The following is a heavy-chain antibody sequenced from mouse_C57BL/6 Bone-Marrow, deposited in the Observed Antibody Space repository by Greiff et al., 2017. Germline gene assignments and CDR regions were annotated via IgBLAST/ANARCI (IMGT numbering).Heavy chain of an antibody. CDR3: ARYRGWLLPFDY. V-gene: IGHV7-3*01. Sequence: EVKLMESGGGLVQPGGSLSLSCAASGFTFTDYYMSWVRQPPGKALEWLGFIRNKANGYTTEYSASVKGRFTISRDNSQSILYLQMNALRAEDSATYYCARYRGWLLPFDYWGQGTTLTVSS. J-gene: IGHJ2*01. CDR1: GFTFTDYY. CDR2: IRNKANGYTT. D-gene: IGHD2-3*01.